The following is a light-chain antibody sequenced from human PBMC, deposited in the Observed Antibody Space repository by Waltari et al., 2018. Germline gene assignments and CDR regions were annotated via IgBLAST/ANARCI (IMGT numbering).Light chain of an antibody. CDR2: GAS. CDR1: QSLGGS. CDR3: QQFVASPFA. V-gene: IGKV3-20*01. Sequence: EIVLTQSPGTLSLSPGERATLSCRASQSLGGSLAWYQHKPGQAPRLLIFGASRRATGIPDRFSGSGSATEFSLTISRLEPEDFAVYYCQQFVASPFAFGPGTRVDIK. J-gene: IGKJ3*01.